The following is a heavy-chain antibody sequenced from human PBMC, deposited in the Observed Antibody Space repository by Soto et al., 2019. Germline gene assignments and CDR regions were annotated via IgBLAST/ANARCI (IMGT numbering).Heavy chain of an antibody. J-gene: IGHJ5*02. CDR3: ARGYDFWSGYYSETGGWFDP. Sequence: LSETLSLTCTVSGGSISSYYWSWIRQPPGKGLEWIGYIYYGGSTNYNPSLKSRVTISVDTSKNQFSLKLSSVTAADTAVYYCARGYDFWSGYYSETGGWFDPWGQGTLVTVSS. D-gene: IGHD3-3*01. V-gene: IGHV4-59*01. CDR1: GGSISSYY. CDR2: IYYGGST.